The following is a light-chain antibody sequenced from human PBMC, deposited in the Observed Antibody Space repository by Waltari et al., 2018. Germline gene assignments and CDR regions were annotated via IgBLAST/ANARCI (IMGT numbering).Light chain of an antibody. CDR2: DVS. V-gene: IGLV2-14*03. CDR3: SSYTSSSTLV. CDR1: SSHVGGYNY. Sequence: QSALTQPASVSGSPGQSIPIPCTGTSSHVGGYNYVSWYQQHPGKAPKLMIYDVSNRPSGVSNRFSGSKSGNTASLTISGLQAEDEADYYCSSYTSSSTLVFGGGTKLTVL. J-gene: IGLJ2*01.